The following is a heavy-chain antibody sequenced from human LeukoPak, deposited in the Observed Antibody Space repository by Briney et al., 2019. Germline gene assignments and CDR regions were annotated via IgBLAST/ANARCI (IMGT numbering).Heavy chain of an antibody. CDR2: IYYSGNT. CDR3: ASSVEGYYYYYMDV. J-gene: IGHJ6*03. CDR1: GGSISTYY. V-gene: IGHV4-59*01. D-gene: IGHD3-3*01. Sequence: SETLSLTCTVPGGSISTYYWSWIRQPPGKGLEWVGYIYYSGNTNYNPSLKSRVTISVDTSKNQFSLKLSSVTAADTAVYYCASSVEGYYYYYMDVWGRGATVTISS.